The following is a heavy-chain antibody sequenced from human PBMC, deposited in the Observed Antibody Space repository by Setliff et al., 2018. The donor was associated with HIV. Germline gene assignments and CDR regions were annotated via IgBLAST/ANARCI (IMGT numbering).Heavy chain of an antibody. D-gene: IGHD2-2*01. CDR2: VSYTGTT. J-gene: IGHJ4*02. CDR1: YATLSTADYY. CDR3: ARQSTTSRDFDS. Sequence: SETLSLTCTASYATLSTADYYWTWIRQPPGKGLEWIGFVSYTGTTRYSPSLRSRITISIDASKNKFSLQLSSVTAADTAVYYCARQSTTSRDFDSWGQGTLVTVSS. V-gene: IGHV4-30-4*01.